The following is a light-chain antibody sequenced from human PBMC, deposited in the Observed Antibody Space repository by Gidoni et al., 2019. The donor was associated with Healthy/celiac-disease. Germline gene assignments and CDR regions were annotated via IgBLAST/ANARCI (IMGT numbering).Light chain of an antibody. Sequence: IVTIQSTDSLAVSLGERATINCKSSQSVLYSSNNKNYLAWYQQKPGQPPKLLIYWASTRESGVPDRFSGSGSGTDFTLTISSLQAEDVAVYYCQQYYSTPWTFGQGTKVEIK. V-gene: IGKV4-1*01. CDR2: WAS. CDR1: QSVLYSSNNKNY. J-gene: IGKJ1*01. CDR3: QQYYSTPWT.